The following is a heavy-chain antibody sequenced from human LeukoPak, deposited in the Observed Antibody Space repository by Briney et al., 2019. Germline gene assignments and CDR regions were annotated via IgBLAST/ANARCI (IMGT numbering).Heavy chain of an antibody. CDR1: GXTFSSYA. Sequence: PGRSLRLSCAASGXTFSSYAMHWVRQAPGKGLEWVAVISYDGSNKYYADSVKGRFTISRDNSKNTLYLQMNSLRAEDTAVYYCAKDLTLVYYGSGSFDYWGQGTLVTVSS. J-gene: IGHJ4*02. V-gene: IGHV3-30*18. CDR2: ISYDGSNK. D-gene: IGHD3-10*01. CDR3: AKDLTLVYYGSGSFDY.